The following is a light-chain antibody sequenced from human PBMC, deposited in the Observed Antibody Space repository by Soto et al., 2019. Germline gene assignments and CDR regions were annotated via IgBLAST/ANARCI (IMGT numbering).Light chain of an antibody. J-gene: IGKJ5*01. V-gene: IGKV3-11*01. Sequence: EIVLTHSPATLSLSPGGSATLSCRATRSVSSYLAWYQQKPGQAPRLLIYGATSRATGIPDRFSGSGSRTDFTLTISRLEPEDFAVYSCQQRSNWPPIPFGQATRLEIK. CDR1: RSVSSY. CDR3: QQRSNWPPIP. CDR2: GAT.